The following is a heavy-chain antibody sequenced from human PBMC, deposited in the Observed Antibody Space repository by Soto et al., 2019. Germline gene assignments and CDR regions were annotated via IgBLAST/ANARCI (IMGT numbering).Heavy chain of an antibody. CDR3: TGWGDSPIYDP. Sequence: QVHLVESGGDMVQPGKSLRLSCGASGFIFNSYTMHWVRQAPGKGLEWVAGITFDGKDTFYRDSVKGRCAISRDNSKNTLYLYMSSLRVEDTALYYCTGWGDSPIYDPRGQGTLVTVSS. CDR1: GFIFNSYT. V-gene: IGHV3-30*10. CDR2: ITFDGKDT. J-gene: IGHJ4*02. D-gene: IGHD5-12*01.